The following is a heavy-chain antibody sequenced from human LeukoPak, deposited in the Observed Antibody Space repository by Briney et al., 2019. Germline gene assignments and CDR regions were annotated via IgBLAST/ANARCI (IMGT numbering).Heavy chain of an antibody. V-gene: IGHV4-34*01. Sequence: PSETLSLTCAVYGGSFSGYYWSWIRQPPGKGLEWIGEINHSGSTNYNPSLKSRVTVSVDKSKNQFSLKLSSVTAADTAVYYCASGVMITFGGVIANWGQGTLVTVSS. CDR1: GGSFSGYY. CDR2: INHSGST. J-gene: IGHJ4*02. CDR3: ASGVMITFGGVIAN. D-gene: IGHD3-16*02.